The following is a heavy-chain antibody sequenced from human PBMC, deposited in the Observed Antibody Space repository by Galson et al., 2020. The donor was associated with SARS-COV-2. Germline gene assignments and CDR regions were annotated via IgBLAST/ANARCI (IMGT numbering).Heavy chain of an antibody. CDR1: GFTFSDYY. CDR3: ARDQGSWYFTGRDYYYGMDV. D-gene: IGHD6-13*01. J-gene: IGHJ6*02. CDR2: ISSSGSTI. Sequence: GGSLRLSCAASGFTFSDYYMSWIRQAPGKGLEWVSYISSSGSTIYYADSVKGRFTISRDNAKNSLYLQMNSLRAEDTAVYYCARDQGSWYFTGRDYYYGMDVWGQGTTVTVSS. V-gene: IGHV3-11*01.